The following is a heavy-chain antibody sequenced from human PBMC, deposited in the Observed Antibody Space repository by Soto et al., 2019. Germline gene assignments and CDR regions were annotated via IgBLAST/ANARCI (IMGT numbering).Heavy chain of an antibody. CDR3: ARDSYGGTAFDI. J-gene: IGHJ3*02. V-gene: IGHV4-30-2*01. Sequence: PSETLSLTCAVSGGSISSGGYSWSWIRQPPGKGLEWIGYIYHSGSTYYNPSLKSRVTISVDRSKNQFSLKLSSVTAADTAVYYCARDSYGGTAFDIWGQGTMVTVSS. CDR1: GGSISSGGYS. D-gene: IGHD2-15*01. CDR2: IYHSGST.